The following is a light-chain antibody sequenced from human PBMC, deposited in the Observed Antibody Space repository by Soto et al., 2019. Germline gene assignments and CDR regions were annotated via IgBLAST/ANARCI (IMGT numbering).Light chain of an antibody. V-gene: IGLV2-14*01. CDR1: SRDVGSYNY. CDR2: EVS. J-gene: IGLJ1*01. Sequence: HSVLTQPASVSGSPGQSITISCTGTSRDVGSYNYVSWYQQHPGKAPKHMIYEVSDRPSGISSRFSGSQSGNTASLTISGLQTEDEADYSCSSYTSSSTLFGTGTKLTVL. CDR3: SSYTSSSTL.